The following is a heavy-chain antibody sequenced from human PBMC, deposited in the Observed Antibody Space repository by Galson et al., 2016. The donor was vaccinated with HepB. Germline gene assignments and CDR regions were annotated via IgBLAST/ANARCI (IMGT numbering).Heavy chain of an antibody. Sequence: SLRLSCAASGFTFSNYPMNWVRQAPGKGLQWVSTIAARSDGSYYEDSVRGRFTISRGNSKNTLSLQMNNLGVEDTALYFCVRDNFADYWGQGTLVTVSS. V-gene: IGHV3-23*01. CDR1: GFTFSNYP. D-gene: IGHD4-23*01. CDR3: VRDNFADY. J-gene: IGHJ4*02. CDR2: IAARSDGS.